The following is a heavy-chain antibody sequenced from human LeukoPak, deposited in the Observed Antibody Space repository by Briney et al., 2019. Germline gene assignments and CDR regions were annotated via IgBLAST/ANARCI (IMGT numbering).Heavy chain of an antibody. Sequence: PSETLSLTCAVYGGSFSGYYWSWIRQPPGKGLEWIGEINHSGSTNYNPSLKSRVTISVDTSKNQFSLKLSSVTAADTAVYYCARHVLLWFGELLQSANWFDPWGQGTLVTVSS. D-gene: IGHD3-10*01. CDR1: GGSFSGYY. V-gene: IGHV4-34*01. J-gene: IGHJ5*02. CDR2: INHSGST. CDR3: ARHVLLWFGELLQSANWFDP.